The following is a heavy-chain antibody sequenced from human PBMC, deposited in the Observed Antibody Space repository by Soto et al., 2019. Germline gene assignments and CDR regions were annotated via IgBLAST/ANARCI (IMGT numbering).Heavy chain of an antibody. Sequence: GASVKVSCKASGHTFTGHHMHWVRQAPGQGLEWMGLIDPDIGDTKYAQKFQGRVTSTSDTSITTAYMELRGLRSDDTAVYYCALEPTGTAGFDYWGQGTLVTVSS. D-gene: IGHD2-21*02. J-gene: IGHJ4*02. CDR3: ALEPTGTAGFDY. CDR1: GHTFTGHH. V-gene: IGHV1-2*02. CDR2: IDPDIGDT.